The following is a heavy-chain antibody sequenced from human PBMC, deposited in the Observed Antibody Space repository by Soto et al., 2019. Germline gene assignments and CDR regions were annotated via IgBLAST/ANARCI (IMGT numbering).Heavy chain of an antibody. D-gene: IGHD4-17*01. J-gene: IGHJ4*02. CDR2: ISGSGGST. V-gene: IGHV3-23*01. Sequence: EVQLLESGGGLVQPGGSLRLSCAASGFTFSSYAMSWVRQAPGKGLEWVSAISGSGGSTYYADSVKGRFTISRDNSKNTLYLQMNSLRAADTAVYYCAKAKRAYGDYALDYWGQGTLVTVSS. CDR3: AKAKRAYGDYALDY. CDR1: GFTFSSYA.